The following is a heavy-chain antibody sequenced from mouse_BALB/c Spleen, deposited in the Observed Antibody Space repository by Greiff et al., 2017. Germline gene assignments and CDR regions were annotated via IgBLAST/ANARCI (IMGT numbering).Heavy chain of an antibody. J-gene: IGHJ4*01. CDR1: GFTFTDYY. CDR2: IRNKANGYTT. Sequence: EVMLVESGGGLVQPGGSLRLSCATSGFTFTDYYMSWVRQPPGKALEWLGFIRNKANGYTTEYSASVKGRFTISRDNSQSILYLQMNTLRAEDSATYYCARDRYGAMDYWGQGTSVTVSS. D-gene: IGHD2-14*01. CDR3: ARDRYGAMDY. V-gene: IGHV7-3*02.